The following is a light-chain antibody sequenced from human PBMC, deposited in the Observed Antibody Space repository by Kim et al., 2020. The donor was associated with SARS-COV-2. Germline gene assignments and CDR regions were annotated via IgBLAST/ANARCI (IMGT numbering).Light chain of an antibody. Sequence: CTRGSGYSNYKVDWYRQRPGKGPRFVMRVGTGGIVGSKGDGIPDRFSVLGSGLNRYLSIKNIQEEDESDYHCGADHGSGSNFRWVFGGGTQLTVL. J-gene: IGLJ3*02. V-gene: IGLV9-49*01. CDR2: VGTGGIVG. CDR3: GADHGSGSNFRWV. CDR1: SGYSNYK.